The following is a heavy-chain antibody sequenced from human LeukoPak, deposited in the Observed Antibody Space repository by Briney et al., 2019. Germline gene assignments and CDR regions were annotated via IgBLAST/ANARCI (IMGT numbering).Heavy chain of an antibody. J-gene: IGHJ6*03. CDR3: ARDSDYDSYYYYYMDV. CDR1: GGSISSYY. D-gene: IGHD5-12*01. V-gene: IGHV4-59*01. Sequence: PSETLSLTCTVSGGSISSYYWSWIRQPPGKGLEWIGYIYYSGGTNYNPSLKSRVTISVDTSKNQFSLKLSSVTAADTAVYYCARDSDYDSYYYYYMDVWGKGTTVTVSS. CDR2: IYYSGGT.